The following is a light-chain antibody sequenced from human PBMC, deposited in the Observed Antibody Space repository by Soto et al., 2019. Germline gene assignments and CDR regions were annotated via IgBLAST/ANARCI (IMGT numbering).Light chain of an antibody. CDR3: CSYAGSSTWV. CDR2: DVS. Sequence: QSALTQPRSVSGSPGQSVTISCTGTSSDVGGYNYVSWYQQHPGKAPKLMIYDVSKRPSGVPDRFSGSKSGNTASLTISGLQAEDEAAYYCCSYAGSSTWVFGGGTKLTVL. V-gene: IGLV2-11*01. CDR1: SSDVGGYNY. J-gene: IGLJ3*02.